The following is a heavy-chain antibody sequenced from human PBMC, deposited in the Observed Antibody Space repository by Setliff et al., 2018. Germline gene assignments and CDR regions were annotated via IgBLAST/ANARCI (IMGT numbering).Heavy chain of an antibody. CDR1: GYTLTGYY. V-gene: IGHV1-2*06. CDR3: ARVRSSSWLVVNWFDP. J-gene: IGHJ5*02. Sequence: ASVKVSCKASGYTLTGYYMHWVRQAPGQGLEWMGRINPNSGGTNYAQKFQGRVTMTRDTSISTAYMELSRLRSDDTAVYYCARVRSSSWLVVNWFDPWGQGTLVTAPQ. D-gene: IGHD6-13*01. CDR2: INPNSGGT.